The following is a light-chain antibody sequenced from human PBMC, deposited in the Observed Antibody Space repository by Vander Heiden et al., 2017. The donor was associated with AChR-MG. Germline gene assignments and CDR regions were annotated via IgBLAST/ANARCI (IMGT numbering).Light chain of an antibody. CDR1: SSNLGNNY. CDR3: GAWDSSLDTGV. CDR2: DNV. V-gene: IGLV1-51*01. J-gene: IGLJ1*01. Sequence: QSVLTQPPSVSAAPGRTVTISCSGSSSNLGNNYVSLYQQLPGTATKLLIFDNVKRPSGSPDRFSGSKSGTSATLGISGLQTGDEADYYCGAWDSSLDTGVFGTGTTVTV.